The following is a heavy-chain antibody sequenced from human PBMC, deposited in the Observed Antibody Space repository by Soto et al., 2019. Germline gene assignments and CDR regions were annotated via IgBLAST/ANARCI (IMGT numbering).Heavy chain of an antibody. J-gene: IGHJ4*02. CDR2: IRQDESEK. CDR3: ARDKFIGSYYIRGVTYIFDS. V-gene: IGHV3-7*03. D-gene: IGHD3-10*02. CDR1: GFTFTDYW. Sequence: EVQLVESGGGLVQPGGSLRLSCAASGFTFTDYWMSWVRQAPGKGLEWVANIRQDESEKNYVDSVKGRFTISRDNAKNSLYLQMNSLRDEDTAGYYCARDKFIGSYYIRGVTYIFDSWGQGTQVTVSS.